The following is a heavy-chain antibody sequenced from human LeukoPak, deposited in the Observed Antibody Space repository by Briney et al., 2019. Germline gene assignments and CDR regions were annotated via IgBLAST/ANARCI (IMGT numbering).Heavy chain of an antibody. CDR2: IKQDGSEK. CDR3: ATNYFEY. J-gene: IGHJ4*02. CDR1: GFTFSNYW. V-gene: IGHV3-7*01. Sequence: GGSLRLSCEASGFTFSNYWMTWVRQAPGKGLEWVAKIKQDGSEKYYVESVKGRFTISRDNAKNSLYLQMNSLRAEDTAVYYCATNYFEYWGQGTLVTVSS.